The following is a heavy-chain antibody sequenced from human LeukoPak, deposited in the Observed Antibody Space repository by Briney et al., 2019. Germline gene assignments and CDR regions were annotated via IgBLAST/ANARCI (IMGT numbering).Heavy chain of an antibody. J-gene: IGHJ4*02. V-gene: IGHV3-23*01. Sequence: GGSLRLSCAASGFTFSDYYMSWVRQAPGKGLEWVSVISGNGDDTFYADSVKGRFRISRDNSKNTVYLQMNSLRADDTAVYYCAKRDWPYYFDYWGQGTLVAVSS. D-gene: IGHD3/OR15-3a*01. CDR1: GFTFSDYY. CDR3: AKRDWPYYFDY. CDR2: ISGNGDDT.